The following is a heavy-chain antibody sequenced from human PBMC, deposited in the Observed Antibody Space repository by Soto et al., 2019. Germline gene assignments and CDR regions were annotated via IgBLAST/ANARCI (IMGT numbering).Heavy chain of an antibody. D-gene: IGHD2-21*02. CDR3: TRGWGLVLDY. V-gene: IGHV4-31*03. Sequence: LSLNCTVAGGSISSGGYYWSWIRQHPGKGLEWIGYIYYSGSTYYNPSLKSRVTISVDTSKNQFSLKLSSVTAADTAVYYCTRGWGLVLDYWGQGTLVTVSS. CDR2: IYYSGST. J-gene: IGHJ4*02. CDR1: GGSISSGGYY.